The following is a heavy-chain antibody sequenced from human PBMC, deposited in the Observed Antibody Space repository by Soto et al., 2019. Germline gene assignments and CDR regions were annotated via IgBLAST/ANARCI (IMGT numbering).Heavy chain of an antibody. CDR2: ISYDGSNK. J-gene: IGHJ6*02. Sequence: LRLSCLASGFTFANYPMTWVRQAPGRGLEWVAVISYDGSNKYYADSVKGRFTISRDNSKNTLYLQMNSLRAEDTAVYYCARDIPPDYGDYGLYYSYGMDVWGQGTTVTVSS. CDR1: GFTFANYP. V-gene: IGHV3-30-3*01. D-gene: IGHD4-17*01. CDR3: ARDIPPDYGDYGLYYSYGMDV.